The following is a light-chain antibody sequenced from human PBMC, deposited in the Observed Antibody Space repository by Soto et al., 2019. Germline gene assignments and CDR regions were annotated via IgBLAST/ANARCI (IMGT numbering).Light chain of an antibody. CDR2: KAS. V-gene: IGKV1-5*03. J-gene: IGKJ1*01. Sequence: DIQMTQSPSTLSASVGDRVNITCRARQRISNWLAWYQQKPGKAPTPLIYKASTLESGVPSRFSGSGSGTEFTLTISSLQPDDFATYYCQQYTSDPWTFGPGTKVET. CDR1: QRISNW. CDR3: QQYTSDPWT.